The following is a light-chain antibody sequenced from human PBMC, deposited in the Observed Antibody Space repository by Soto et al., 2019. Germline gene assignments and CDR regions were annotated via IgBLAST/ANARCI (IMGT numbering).Light chain of an antibody. CDR3: SPYTSSSIHV. CDR1: SSDVGRYNR. J-gene: IGLJ1*01. CDR2: EVS. V-gene: IGLV2-18*02. Sequence: QSVLTQPPSVSGSPGQSVTISCTGTSSDVGRYNRVSWYQQPPGTAPKLMIYEVSNRPSGVPDRFSGSKSGNTASLTISGLQAEDEADYYCSPYTSSSIHVFGTGTKVTVL.